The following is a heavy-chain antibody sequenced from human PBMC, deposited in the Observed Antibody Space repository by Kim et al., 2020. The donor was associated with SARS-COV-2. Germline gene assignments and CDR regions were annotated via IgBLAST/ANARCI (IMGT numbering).Heavy chain of an antibody. V-gene: IGHV1-69*04. CDR3: ARDAADYYDSSGTLDY. J-gene: IGHJ4*02. Sequence: KFQGRVTSTADKSTSTAYMELSSLRSEDTAVYYCARDAADYYDSSGTLDYWGQGTLVTVSS. D-gene: IGHD3-22*01.